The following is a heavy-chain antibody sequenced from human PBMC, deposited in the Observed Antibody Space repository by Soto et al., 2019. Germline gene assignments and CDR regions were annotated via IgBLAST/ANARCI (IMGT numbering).Heavy chain of an antibody. CDR3: ARLVGATPWYDY. V-gene: IGHV3-48*03. J-gene: IGHJ4*02. D-gene: IGHD1-26*01. Sequence: EVQLVESGGGLVQPGGSLRLSCAASGFTFSSYEMNWVRQAPGKGLGWVSYISSSGSTIYYADSVKGRFTISRDNAKNSLYLQMNTLRAEDTGVYYCARLVGATPWYDYWGQGTLGTVSS. CDR2: ISSSGSTI. CDR1: GFTFSSYE.